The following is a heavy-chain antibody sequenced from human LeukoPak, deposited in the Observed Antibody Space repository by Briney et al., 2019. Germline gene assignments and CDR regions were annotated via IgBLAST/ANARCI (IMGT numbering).Heavy chain of an antibody. CDR2: INPNSGGT. CDR1: GYTFTGYY. J-gene: IGHJ2*01. CDR3: AREAGPGSGFDL. D-gene: IGHD1-1*01. Sequence: ASVKVSCKASGYTFTGYYMHWVRQAPGQGLEWMGWINPNSGGTNYAQKFQGRFTMTRDTSISTAYMELSRLRSDDTAVYYCAREAGPGSGFDLWGRGTLVTVSS. V-gene: IGHV1-2*02.